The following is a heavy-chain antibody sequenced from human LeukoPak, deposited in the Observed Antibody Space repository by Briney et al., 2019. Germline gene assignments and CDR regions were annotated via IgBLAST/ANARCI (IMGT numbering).Heavy chain of an antibody. D-gene: IGHD2-15*01. CDR3: ARVDGSCSGGSCPSGNWFDP. J-gene: IGHJ5*02. CDR1: GASISSSNW. V-gene: IGHV4-4*02. CDR2: IYIFSGST. Sequence: SETLSLTCAVSGASISSSNWWSWVRQPPGKGLEWIGRIYIFSGSTNYNPSLKSRVTISVDTSKNQFSLKLTSVTAADTAVYYCARVDGSCSGGSCPSGNWFDPWGQGTLVTVSS.